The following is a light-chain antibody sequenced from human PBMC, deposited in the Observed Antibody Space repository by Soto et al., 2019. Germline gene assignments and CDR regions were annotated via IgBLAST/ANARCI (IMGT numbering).Light chain of an antibody. CDR3: QQYNNYPRT. CDR2: DAS. V-gene: IGKV1-5*01. J-gene: IGKJ1*01. CDR1: ESIRTW. Sequence: DIQMTQSPSTLSASIGDRVPITCRASESIRTWLAWYQHKPGKAPKFLIYDASSLESGVPSRFSGSGSGTEFTLTISNLQPDDFATYFCQQYNNYPRTFGQGTKVDIK.